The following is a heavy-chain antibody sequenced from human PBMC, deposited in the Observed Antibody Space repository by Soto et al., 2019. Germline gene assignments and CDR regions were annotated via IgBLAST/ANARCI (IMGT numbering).Heavy chain of an antibody. CDR3: ARDHIVATPEGYYYYGMDV. Sequence: SETLSLTCTVSGGSISSGDYYWSWIRQPPGKGLEWIGYIYYSGSTYYNPSLKSRVTISVDTSKKQFSLKLSSVTAEDTAVYYCARDHIVATPEGYYYYGMDVWGQGTTVTVSS. CDR2: IYYSGST. J-gene: IGHJ6*02. CDR1: GGSISSGDYY. V-gene: IGHV4-30-4*01. D-gene: IGHD5-12*01.